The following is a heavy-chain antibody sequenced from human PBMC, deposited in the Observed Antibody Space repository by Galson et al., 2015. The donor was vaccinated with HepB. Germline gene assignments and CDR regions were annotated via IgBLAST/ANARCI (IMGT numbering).Heavy chain of an antibody. CDR1: GYSFTSYW. CDR3: ARHVRRQQLVHGDYDAFDI. Sequence: QSGAEVKKPGESLRISCKGSGYSFTSYWISWVRQMPGKGLEWMGRIDPSDSYTNYSPSFQGHVTISADKSISTAYLQWSSLKASDTAMYYCARHVRRQQLVHGDYDAFDIWGQGTMVTVSS. CDR2: IDPSDSYT. D-gene: IGHD6-13*01. V-gene: IGHV5-10-1*01. J-gene: IGHJ3*02.